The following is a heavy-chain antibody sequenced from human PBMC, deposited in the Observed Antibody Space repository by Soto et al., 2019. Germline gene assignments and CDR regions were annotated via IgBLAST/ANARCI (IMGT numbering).Heavy chain of an antibody. CDR2: IYHSGST. CDR1: GYSISSDYY. J-gene: IGHJ4*02. D-gene: IGHD2-8*01. Sequence: LSLPCAVSGYSISSDYYLGWIRQPPGKGLEWIGNIYHSGSTYYNPSLKSRVTISVDTSKNQFSLKLTSVTATDTAVYYCARSTGYCSNGVCSVFDYWGQGTLVTVSS. V-gene: IGHV4-38-2*01. CDR3: ARSTGYCSNGVCSVFDY.